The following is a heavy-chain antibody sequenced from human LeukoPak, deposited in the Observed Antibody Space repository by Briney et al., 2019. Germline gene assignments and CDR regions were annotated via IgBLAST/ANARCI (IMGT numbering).Heavy chain of an antibody. D-gene: IGHD5-12*01. V-gene: IGHV4-39*01. J-gene: IGHJ6*03. Sequence: SETLSLTCTVSGGSISSSDYYWGWIRQPPGKGLEWIGSIHYSGSTYYNPSLKSRVTISVDTSKNRFSLKLSSVTAADTAVYYCARHYSGYDLHMDVWGKGTTVTVSS. CDR1: GGSISSSDYY. CDR3: ARHYSGYDLHMDV. CDR2: IHYSGST.